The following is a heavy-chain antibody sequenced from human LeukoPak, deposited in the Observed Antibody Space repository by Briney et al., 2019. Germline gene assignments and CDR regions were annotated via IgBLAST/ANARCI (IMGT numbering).Heavy chain of an antibody. CDR1: GYTFTNYW. CDR3: ASSGAGTAPGTFNV. D-gene: IGHD1-7*01. V-gene: IGHV5-51*01. Sequence: GASLKISCKGSGYTFTNYWIGWVRQMPGKGLEWMGLIYPGDSDTRYSPSFQDHVTISADKSISTAYLQWSSLRASDAAMYYCASSGAGTAPGTFNVWGQGTLVTVSS. J-gene: IGHJ3*01. CDR2: IYPGDSDT.